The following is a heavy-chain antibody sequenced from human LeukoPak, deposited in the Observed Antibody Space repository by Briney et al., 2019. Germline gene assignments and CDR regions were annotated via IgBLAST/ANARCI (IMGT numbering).Heavy chain of an antibody. CDR1: GGSFSGYY. CDR2: IYYSGST. J-gene: IGHJ3*02. Sequence: SETLSLTCAVYGGSFSGYYWSWIRQPPGKGLEWIGSIYYSGSTYYNPSLKSRVTISVDTSKNQFSQKLNSVTAADTAVYYCATPYSGGYHGLDIWGQGTMVTVSS. D-gene: IGHD1-26*01. CDR3: ATPYSGGYHGLDI. V-gene: IGHV4-34*01.